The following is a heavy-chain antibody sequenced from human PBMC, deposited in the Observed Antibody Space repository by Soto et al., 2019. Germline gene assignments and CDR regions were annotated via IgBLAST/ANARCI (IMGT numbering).Heavy chain of an antibody. J-gene: IGHJ4*02. Sequence: DSVKLSCKASAYTFTGYHMHWVRQAPGQGLEWMGWINPNSGGTNYAQKFQGWVTMTRGTSISTAYLELSRLRSDDTAVYYCASTSVYYYDRSGYYPLDYWGQGTLVTVSS. D-gene: IGHD3-22*01. CDR2: INPNSGGT. V-gene: IGHV1-2*04. CDR3: ASTSVYYYDRSGYYPLDY. CDR1: AYTFTGYH.